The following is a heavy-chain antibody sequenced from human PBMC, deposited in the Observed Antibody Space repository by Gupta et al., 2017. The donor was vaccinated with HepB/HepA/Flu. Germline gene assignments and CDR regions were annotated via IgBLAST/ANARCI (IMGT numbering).Heavy chain of an antibody. CDR3: ARARVDILDVPGAKPGFYMDV. V-gene: IGHV1-46*01. Sequence: LVQSGDEAKKPGASIKLSCKTSGSTFTTSYIHWVRQAPGQGLEWMGIINPRDGATTYPVRFQDRVIMTRDTSTDTVYMELGSLRSEDTALYYCARARVDILDVPGAKPGFYMDVGGKGTPVTVSS. CDR2: INPRDGAT. CDR1: GSTFTTSY. D-gene: IGHD2-2*01. J-gene: IGHJ6*03.